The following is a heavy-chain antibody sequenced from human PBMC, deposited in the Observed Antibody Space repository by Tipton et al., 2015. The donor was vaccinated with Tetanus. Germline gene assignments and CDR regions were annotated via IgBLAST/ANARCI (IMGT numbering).Heavy chain of an antibody. CDR1: GFTFSNYA. D-gene: IGHD6-25*01. CDR2: VSSTSTYI. Sequence: SLRLSCAASGFTFSNYALSWVRQAPGKGLEWVSSVSSTSTYIYYADSLKGRFTISRDNAKNSLYLQMNSLRAEDTAVYYCASGSALDYWGQGILVTVSS. J-gene: IGHJ4*02. CDR3: ASGSALDY. V-gene: IGHV3-21*01.